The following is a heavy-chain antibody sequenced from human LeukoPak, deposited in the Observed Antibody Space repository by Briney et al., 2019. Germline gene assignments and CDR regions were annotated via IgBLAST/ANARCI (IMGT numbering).Heavy chain of an antibody. Sequence: PGGSLRLSCAAAGFTFSNYWMHWVRQAPGKGLVWVSRIKSDGRTNYADSVKGRFTISRDNAKYTVSLQMNSLRADDTGVYYCARAPSEIGGYYPEYFRHWGQGTLVTVSS. CDR3: ARAPSEIGGYYPEYFRH. J-gene: IGHJ1*01. D-gene: IGHD3-22*01. CDR1: GFTFSNYW. CDR2: IKSDGRT. V-gene: IGHV3-74*01.